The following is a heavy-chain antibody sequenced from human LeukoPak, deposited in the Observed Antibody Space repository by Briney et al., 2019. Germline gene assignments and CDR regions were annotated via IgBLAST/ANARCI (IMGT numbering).Heavy chain of an antibody. CDR2: ISSSSSYT. V-gene: IGHV3-11*06. CDR1: GFTFSDYY. CDR3: AGFRVRWGAFDI. D-gene: IGHD3-16*01. Sequence: GGSLRLSCAASGFTFSDYYMSWIRQAPGKGLEWVSYISSSSSYTNYADSVEGRFTISRDNAKNSLYLQMNSLRAEDTAVYYCAGFRVRWGAFDIWGQGTMVTVSS. J-gene: IGHJ3*02.